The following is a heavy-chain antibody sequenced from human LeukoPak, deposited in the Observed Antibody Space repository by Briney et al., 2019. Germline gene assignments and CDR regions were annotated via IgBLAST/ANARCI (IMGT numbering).Heavy chain of an antibody. Sequence: ASVKVSFKASVYTFTSYGISWVRQAPGQGLEWMGWISAYNGNTNYAQKLQGRVTMTTDTSTSTAYMELRSLRSDDTAVYYCARRYSSSLLTLNWFDPWGQGTLVTVSS. CDR3: ARRYSSSLLTLNWFDP. CDR2: ISAYNGNT. CDR1: VYTFTSYG. V-gene: IGHV1-18*01. J-gene: IGHJ5*02. D-gene: IGHD6-6*01.